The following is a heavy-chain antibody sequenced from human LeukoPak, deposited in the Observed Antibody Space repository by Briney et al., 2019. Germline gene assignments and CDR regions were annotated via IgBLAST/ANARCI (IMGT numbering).Heavy chain of an antibody. J-gene: IGHJ2*01. D-gene: IGHD5-12*01. V-gene: IGHV3-23*01. Sequence: PGGSLRLSCAASGLTFSSYAMSWVRQAPGKGLEWVSAISGSGGSTYYADSVKGRFTISRDNSKNTLYLQMNSLRAEDTAVYYCAKAYSGYDADWYFDLWGRGTLVTVSS. CDR3: AKAYSGYDADWYFDL. CDR1: GLTFSSYA. CDR2: ISGSGGST.